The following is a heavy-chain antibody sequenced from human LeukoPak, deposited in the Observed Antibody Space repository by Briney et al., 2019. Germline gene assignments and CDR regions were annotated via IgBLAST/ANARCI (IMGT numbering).Heavy chain of an antibody. V-gene: IGHV4-38-2*02. CDR3: ARSGPYYDTTDFDY. CDR2: IYHSGST. CDR1: GYSISTGYY. J-gene: IGHJ4*02. D-gene: IGHD3-22*01. Sequence: SETLSLTCTVSGYSISTGYYWGWIRQPPGKGLEWIGSIYHSGSTYSNPSPKSRATISVDTSKNQFSLKLSSVTAADTAVYYCARSGPYYDTTDFDYWGQGTLVTVSS.